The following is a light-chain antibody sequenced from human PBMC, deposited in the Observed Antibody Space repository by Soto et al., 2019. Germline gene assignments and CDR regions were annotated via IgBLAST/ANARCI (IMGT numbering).Light chain of an antibody. Sequence: DIQMTQSPSNLSASIGDSVTITCRASQTIDNYLNWYQQKPGKAPKLLISAASRLQSGVPSRFSGVGSGTDFTLTINTLQPEDIATYFCQRGYTTPRFGGGTKVEIK. CDR3: QRGYTTPR. J-gene: IGKJ4*01. CDR1: QTIDNY. CDR2: AAS. V-gene: IGKV1-39*01.